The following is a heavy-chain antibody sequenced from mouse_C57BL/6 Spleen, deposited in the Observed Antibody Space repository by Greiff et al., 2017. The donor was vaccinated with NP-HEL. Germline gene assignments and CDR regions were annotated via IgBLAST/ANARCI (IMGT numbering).Heavy chain of an antibody. Sequence: EVQLQQSGPELVKPGASVKISCKASGYTFTDYYMNWVKQSHGKSLEWIGDINPNNGGTSYNQKFKGKATLTVDKSSSTAYMELRSLTSEDSAVYYCARRYPTVVATDYFDYWGQGTTLTVSS. V-gene: IGHV1-26*01. D-gene: IGHD1-1*01. CDR3: ARRYPTVVATDYFDY. CDR2: INPNNGGT. CDR1: GYTFTDYY. J-gene: IGHJ2*01.